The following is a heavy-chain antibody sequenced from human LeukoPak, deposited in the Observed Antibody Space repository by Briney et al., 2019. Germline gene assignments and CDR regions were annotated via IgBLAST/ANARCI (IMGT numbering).Heavy chain of an antibody. CDR1: GFTFSSYS. CDR3: ARDRPIQLAGLGDYAFDI. CDR2: ISSSSSTI. D-gene: IGHD5-18*01. V-gene: IGHV3-48*01. J-gene: IGHJ3*02. Sequence: SGGSLRLSCAASGFTFSSYSMNWVRQAPGKGLEWVSYISSSSSTIYYADSVKGRFTISRDNAKNSLYLQMNSLRAEDTAVYYCARDRPIQLAGLGDYAFDIWGQGTMVTVSS.